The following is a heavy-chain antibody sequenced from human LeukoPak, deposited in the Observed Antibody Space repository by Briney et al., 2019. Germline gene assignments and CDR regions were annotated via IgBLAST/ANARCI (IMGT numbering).Heavy chain of an antibody. J-gene: IGHJ4*02. D-gene: IGHD1-1*01. Sequence: SETLSLTCAVYGGSFSGYYWSWVRQPPGKGLEWIGEINHSGSTNYNPSLKSRVTISVDTSKNQFSLKLSSVTAADTAVYYCARGLGQLKRLPNFDYGGQGPLVTVSP. CDR3: ARGLGQLKRLPNFDY. CDR1: GGSFSGYY. V-gene: IGHV4-34*01. CDR2: INHSGST.